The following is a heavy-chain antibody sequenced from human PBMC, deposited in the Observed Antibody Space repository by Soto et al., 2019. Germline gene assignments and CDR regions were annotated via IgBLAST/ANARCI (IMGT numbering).Heavy chain of an antibody. D-gene: IGHD3-22*01. CDR3: ARVRXYYDSSGYYYYYYGMDV. CDR1: GFTFSSYD. Sequence: PGGSLRLSCAASGFTFSSYDMHWVRQATGKGLEWVSAIGTAGDPYYPGSVKGRFTISRENAKNSLYLQMNSLRAGDTAVYYCARVRXYYDSSGYYYYYYGMDVWGQGTTVTVSS. J-gene: IGHJ6*02. CDR2: IGTAGDP. V-gene: IGHV3-13*05.